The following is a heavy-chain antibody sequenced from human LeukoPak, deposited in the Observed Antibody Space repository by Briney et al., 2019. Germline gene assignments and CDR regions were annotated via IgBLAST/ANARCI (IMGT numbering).Heavy chain of an antibody. J-gene: IGHJ3*02. CDR2: SGTYGRT. D-gene: IGHD5-24*01. CDR1: GFTLSDYS. V-gene: IGHV3-23*01. CDR3: ARGMDGYGPDAFDI. Sequence: GGSLRLSCAASGFTLSDYSMNWVRQAPGKGLEWVSVSGTYGRTQYADSVKGRFTISRDSSKNTLYLQINSLRVEDTAVYYCARGMDGYGPDAFDIWGQGTMVTVSS.